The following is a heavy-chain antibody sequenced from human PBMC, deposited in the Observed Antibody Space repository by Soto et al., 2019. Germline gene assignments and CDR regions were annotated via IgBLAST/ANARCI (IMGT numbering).Heavy chain of an antibody. CDR3: AKPQYYYDSSGYSDPQGYDY. D-gene: IGHD3-22*01. J-gene: IGHJ4*02. Sequence: GGSLRLSCAASGFTFSSYAMSWVRQAPGKGLEWVSAISGSGGSTYYADSVKGRFTISRDNSKNTLYLQTNSLRAEDTAVYYCAKPQYYYDSSGYSDPQGYDYWGQGTLVTVSS. CDR1: GFTFSSYA. V-gene: IGHV3-23*01. CDR2: ISGSGGST.